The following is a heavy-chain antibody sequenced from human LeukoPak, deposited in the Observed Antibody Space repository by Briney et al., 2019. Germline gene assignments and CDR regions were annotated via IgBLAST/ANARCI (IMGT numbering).Heavy chain of an antibody. J-gene: IGHJ4*02. CDR3: ASRKLGNDY. V-gene: IGHV4-59*01. CDR1: GGSISNYY. D-gene: IGHD7-27*01. Sequence: GSLRLSCTVSGGSISNYYWNWIRQPPGKGLEWIGYIYYSGTTNYNPSLKSRVTISADTSKNQFSLNLSSVTAADTAVYYCASRKLGNDYWGQGTLVTVSS. CDR2: IYYSGTT.